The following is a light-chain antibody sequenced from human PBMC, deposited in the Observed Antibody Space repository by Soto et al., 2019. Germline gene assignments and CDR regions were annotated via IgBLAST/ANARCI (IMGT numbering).Light chain of an antibody. CDR1: QSVSSK. CDR2: GAS. V-gene: IGKV3-15*01. Sequence: EIGLTQSPGTLSVSPGERATLSCRASQSVSSKLAWYQQKPGQAPRLLFYGASTGATGIPARFSGSGSETEFTLSISSLQSEDFAVYYCQQYNNWPWTCGQGTKVEIK. CDR3: QQYNNWPWT. J-gene: IGKJ1*01.